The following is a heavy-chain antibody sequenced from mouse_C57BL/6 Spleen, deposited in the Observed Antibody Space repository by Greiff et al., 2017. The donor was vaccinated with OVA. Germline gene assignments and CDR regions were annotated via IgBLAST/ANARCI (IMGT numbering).Heavy chain of an antibody. CDR3: TRTAIYDGYYQFAY. Sequence: ESGAELVRPGASVTLSCKASGYTFTDYEMHWVKQTPVHGLEWIGAIDPETGGTAYNQKFKGKAILTADKSSSTAYMELRSLTSEDSAVYYCTRTAIYDGYYQFAYWGQGTLVTVSA. V-gene: IGHV1-15*01. CDR2: IDPETGGT. CDR1: GYTFTDYE. D-gene: IGHD2-3*01. J-gene: IGHJ3*01.